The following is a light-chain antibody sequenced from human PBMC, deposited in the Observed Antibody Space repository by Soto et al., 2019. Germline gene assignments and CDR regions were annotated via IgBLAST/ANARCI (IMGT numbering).Light chain of an antibody. Sequence: QSVLTQPPSASGTPGQRVTISCSGSRTNIRSNTVNWYQQLPGTPPKLPNYNNNQRPSVVLDGFTGSKSGTSDSLAISGLQSEDEADYYCAAWDASLNGIIFGTGTKVAVL. V-gene: IGLV1-44*01. CDR3: AAWDASLNGII. CDR2: NNN. J-gene: IGLJ1*01. CDR1: RTNIRSNT.